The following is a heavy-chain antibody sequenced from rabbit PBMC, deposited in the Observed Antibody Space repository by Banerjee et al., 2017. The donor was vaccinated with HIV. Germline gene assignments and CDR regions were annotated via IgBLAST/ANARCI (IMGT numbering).Heavy chain of an antibody. CDR2: IDGIGSGST. D-gene: IGHD6-1*01. Sequence: QSLEESGGGLVKPGASLTLTCTASGFTLSSYWMYWVRQAPGKGLEWIGCIDGIGSGSTYYATWAKGRFTISKTSSTTVTLQMTSLTAADTATYFCARAPYYSDGYVDYAYATFNLWGQGTLVTDS. CDR1: GFTLSSYW. CDR3: ARAPYYSDGYVDYAYATFNL. J-gene: IGHJ4*01. V-gene: IGHV1S40*01.